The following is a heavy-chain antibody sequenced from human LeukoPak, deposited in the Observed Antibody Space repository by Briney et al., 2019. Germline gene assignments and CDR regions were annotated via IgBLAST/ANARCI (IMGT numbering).Heavy chain of an antibody. D-gene: IGHD3-16*01. CDR2: IYSGGST. CDR3: AKKFGDGSVDH. V-gene: IGHV3-53*05. CDR1: GFTVSSNY. J-gene: IGHJ5*02. Sequence: GGSLRLSCAASGFTVSSNYMSWVRQAPGKGLEWVSVIYSGGSTYYADSVKGRFTISRDNSKNTLYLEMSSLRPEDTAVYYCAKKFGDGSVDHWGQGTLVTVSS.